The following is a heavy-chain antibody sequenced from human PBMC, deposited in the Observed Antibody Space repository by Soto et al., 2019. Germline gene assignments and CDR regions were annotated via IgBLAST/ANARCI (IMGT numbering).Heavy chain of an antibody. CDR1: GYTFTSYG. V-gene: IGHV1-18*04. J-gene: IGHJ6*02. Sequence: ASVKVSCKASGYTFTSYGISWVRQAPGQGLEWMGWISAYNGNTNYAQKLQGRVTMTTDTSTSTAYMELRSLRSDDTAVYYCASLRLDTAMVDYYYYGMDVWGQGTTVTVSS. D-gene: IGHD5-18*01. CDR2: ISAYNGNT. CDR3: ASLRLDTAMVDYYYYGMDV.